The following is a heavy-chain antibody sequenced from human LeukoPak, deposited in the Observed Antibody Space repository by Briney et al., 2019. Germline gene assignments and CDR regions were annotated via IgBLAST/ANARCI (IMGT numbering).Heavy chain of an antibody. D-gene: IGHD4-23*01. CDR3: ARGPGSAGGAYVGDY. V-gene: IGHV3-74*01. J-gene: IGHJ4*01. CDR1: GFTFSNHW. Sequence: PGGSLRLSCAASGFTFSNHWMHWVRQVPGKGLVRVSRSDGGGSSTSYADSVKGRFSISRDNAKSTLYLQMNSLRAEDTAVYYCARGPGSAGGAYVGDYWGQGILVTVSS. CDR2: SDGGGSST.